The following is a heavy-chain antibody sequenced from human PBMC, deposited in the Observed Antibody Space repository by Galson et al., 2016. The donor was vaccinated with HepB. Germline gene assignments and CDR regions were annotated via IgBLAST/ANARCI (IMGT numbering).Heavy chain of an antibody. CDR2: INRRVGST. CDR1: GYTFINYY. Sequence: SVKVSCEASGYTFINYYIQWVRQAPGKGLEWLAVINRRVGSTHYTQKFQGRITMTRDTSTTTVYLELSSLRSEDTAVYYCARERDSAMASYYYYRMDLWGLGTTVTVSS. D-gene: IGHD5-18*01. J-gene: IGHJ6*02. CDR3: ARERDSAMASYYYYRMDL. V-gene: IGHV1-46*01.